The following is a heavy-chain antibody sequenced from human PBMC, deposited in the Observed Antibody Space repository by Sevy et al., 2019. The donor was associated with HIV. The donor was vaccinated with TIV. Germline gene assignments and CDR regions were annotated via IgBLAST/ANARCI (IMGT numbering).Heavy chain of an antibody. Sequence: GGSLRLSCAASGFTFSIYGMHWVRQAPGKGLEWVACIRYDGSTKYYADSVKGRFTISRDNSKNTLFLQMNSLRTEDTSVYYCAKGLGMVQGALLSDDVWGQGTLVTVSS. J-gene: IGHJ3*01. CDR2: IRYDGSTK. CDR3: AKGLGMVQGALLSDDV. V-gene: IGHV3-30*02. CDR1: GFTFSIYG. D-gene: IGHD3-10*01.